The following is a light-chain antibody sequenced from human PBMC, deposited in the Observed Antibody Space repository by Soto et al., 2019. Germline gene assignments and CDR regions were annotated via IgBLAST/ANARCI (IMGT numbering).Light chain of an antibody. CDR2: GAS. CDR3: QQRTNWPPT. J-gene: IGKJ4*01. Sequence: EIVMTQSPATLSASPGERATLSCRASQSVSNNLAWYHQKPGQAPRLLIYGASTRATGIPARFSGSGSGTDFTLTISSLEPEDFAVYYCQQRTNWPPTFGGGTKVEMK. CDR1: QSVSNN. V-gene: IGKV3-15*01.